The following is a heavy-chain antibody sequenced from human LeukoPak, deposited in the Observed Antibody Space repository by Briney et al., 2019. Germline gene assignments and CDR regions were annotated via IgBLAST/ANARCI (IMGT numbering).Heavy chain of an antibody. J-gene: IGHJ4*02. D-gene: IGHD1-1*01. CDR1: GYSFTDYW. CDR3: ARHTVESGDY. V-gene: IGHV5-51*01. Sequence: GESLKISCKGSGYSFTDYWIGWVRQMPGKGLEWMGIIYPGDSDTRHSPSFQGQVTISADKSINTAYLQWSSPKASDTAMYYCARHTVESGDYWGQGTLVTVSS. CDR2: IYPGDSDT.